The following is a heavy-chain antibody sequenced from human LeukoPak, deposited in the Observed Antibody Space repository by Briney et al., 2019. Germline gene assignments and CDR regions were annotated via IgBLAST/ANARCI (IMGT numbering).Heavy chain of an antibody. D-gene: IGHD6-19*01. CDR1: GYTLTELS. J-gene: IGHJ6*02. CDR3: ASHAAVAPYTGVYYGMDV. Sequence: ASVKVSCKVSGYTLTELSMHWVRQAPGKGLEWMGGFDPEDGETIYAQKFQGRVTMTEDTSTDTAYMELSSLRSEDTAVYYCASHAAVAPYTGVYYGMDVWGQGTTVTVSS. CDR2: FDPEDGET. V-gene: IGHV1-24*01.